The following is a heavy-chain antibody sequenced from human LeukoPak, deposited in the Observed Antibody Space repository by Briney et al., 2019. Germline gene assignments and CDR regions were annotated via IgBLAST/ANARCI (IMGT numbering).Heavy chain of an antibody. Sequence: TGGSLRLSCAASGFTFSSYAMSWVRQAPGKGLEWVSAISGSGGSTYYADSVKGRFTISRDNSKNTLYLQMNSLRAEDTAVYYCAKGPHYYDIPAPGDIWGQGTMVTVSS. D-gene: IGHD3-22*01. CDR1: GFTFSSYA. CDR2: ISGSGGST. J-gene: IGHJ3*02. CDR3: AKGPHYYDIPAPGDI. V-gene: IGHV3-23*01.